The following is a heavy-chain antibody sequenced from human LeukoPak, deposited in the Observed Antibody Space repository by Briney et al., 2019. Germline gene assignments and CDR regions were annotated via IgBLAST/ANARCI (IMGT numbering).Heavy chain of an antibody. J-gene: IGHJ4*02. D-gene: IGHD1-1*01. Sequence: HAGGSLRLSCAASGFTFSSYAMSWVRQAPGKGLEWVSAISGSGGSTYYADSVKGRFTISRDNSKNTLYLEVNSLRAEDTAVYFCAKVSADNRHAIGFFFDSWGQGTLVTVSS. CDR1: GFTFSSYA. CDR3: AKVSADNRHAIGFFFDS. CDR2: ISGSGGST. V-gene: IGHV3-23*01.